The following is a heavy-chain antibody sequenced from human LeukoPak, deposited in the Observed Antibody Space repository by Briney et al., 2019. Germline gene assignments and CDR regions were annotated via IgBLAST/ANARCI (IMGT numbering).Heavy chain of an antibody. D-gene: IGHD3-10*01. CDR1: GFTFSIYA. CDR2: ISGSGGST. CDR3: ARVMEYYYYYMDV. J-gene: IGHJ6*03. Sequence: GGSLRLSCGASGFTFSIYAMSWVRQAPGKGLEWVSAISGSGGSTYYADSVKGRFPISRDNSKNTLYLQMNSLRAEDTAVYYCARVMEYYYYYMDVWGKGTTVTISS. V-gene: IGHV3-23*01.